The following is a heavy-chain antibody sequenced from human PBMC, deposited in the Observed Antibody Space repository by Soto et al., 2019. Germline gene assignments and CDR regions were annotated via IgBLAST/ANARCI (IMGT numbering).Heavy chain of an antibody. J-gene: IGHJ4*02. CDR1: GYTFTTFG. D-gene: IGHD3-9*01. CDR2: ISANNGNT. Sequence: GASVKVSCKASGYTFTTFGISWVRQAPGQGLEWVGWISANNGNTKYSQKFQGRVSLTTETSASTAYMELRSLRSDDTAVYYCARPPGYISDWYYFDLWGQGTQVTVSS. V-gene: IGHV1-18*01. CDR3: ARPPGYISDWYYFDL.